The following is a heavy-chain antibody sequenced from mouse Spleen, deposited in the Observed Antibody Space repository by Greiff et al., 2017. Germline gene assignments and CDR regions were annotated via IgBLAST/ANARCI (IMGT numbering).Heavy chain of an antibody. CDR1: GYTFTDYN. D-gene: IGHD1-1*01. J-gene: IGHJ4*01. Sequence: EVQLQQSGPELVKPGASVKIPCKASGYTFTDYNMDWVKQSHGKSLEWIGDINPNNGGTIYNQKFKGKATLTVDKSSSTAYMELRSLTSEDTAVYYCASFIRNAMDYWGQGTSVTVSS. CDR2: INPNNGGT. V-gene: IGHV1-18*01. CDR3: ASFIRNAMDY.